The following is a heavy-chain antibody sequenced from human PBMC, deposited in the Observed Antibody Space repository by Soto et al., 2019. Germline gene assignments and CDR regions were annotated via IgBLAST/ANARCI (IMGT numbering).Heavy chain of an antibody. CDR3: AKDGTRAAGPTYFDY. CDR1: GFTFSSYS. CDR2: ISSGSSYI. V-gene: IGHV3-21*06. Sequence: GGSLRLSCAASGFTFSSYSMNWVRQAPGKGLEWVSSISSGSSYIYYADSVKGRFTISRDNAKNSLYLQMNSLRAEDTAVYYCAKDGTRAAGPTYFDYWGQGTLVTVSS. J-gene: IGHJ4*02. D-gene: IGHD6-13*01.